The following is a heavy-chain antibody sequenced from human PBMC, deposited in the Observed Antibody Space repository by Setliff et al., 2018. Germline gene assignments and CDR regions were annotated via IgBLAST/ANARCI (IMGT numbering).Heavy chain of an antibody. D-gene: IGHD3-22*01. CDR2: IYHSGST. V-gene: IGHV4-38-2*01. J-gene: IGHJ4*02. CDR3: ARGETYYYDSSGYEGKYYFDY. Sequence: PSETLSLTCAVSGYSISSGYYWGWIRQPPGKGLEWIGSIYHSGSTYYNPSLKSRVTISVDTSKNQFSLKLSSVTAADTAVYYCARGETYYYDSSGYEGKYYFDYWGQGTL. CDR1: GYSISSGYY.